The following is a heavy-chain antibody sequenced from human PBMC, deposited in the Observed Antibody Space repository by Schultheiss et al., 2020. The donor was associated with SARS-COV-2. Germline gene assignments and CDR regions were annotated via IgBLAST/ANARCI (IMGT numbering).Heavy chain of an antibody. V-gene: IGHV1-69*13. Sequence: SVKVSCKASGGTFSSYAISWVRQAPGQGLEWMGGIIPIFGTATYAQKFQGRVTITADESTTTPYMELSSLRSEDTAVYYCARGLQGRVDYYYGMDVWGQGTTVTVAS. D-gene: IGHD5-24*01. CDR2: IIPIFGTA. J-gene: IGHJ6*02. CDR3: ARGLQGRVDYYYGMDV. CDR1: GGTFSSYA.